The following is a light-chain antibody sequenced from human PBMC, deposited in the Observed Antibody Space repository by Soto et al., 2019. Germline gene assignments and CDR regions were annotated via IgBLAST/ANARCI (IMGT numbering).Light chain of an antibody. CDR2: NIS. CDR3: KKATHSYT. V-gene: IGKV2-24*01. J-gene: IGKJ2*01. Sequence: DIVLTQTRLSSPVTLGQPASISCRSSQSLVHIDGNTYFNWLQQRPGQPPRLLIYNISNRFPAAPDRFGGSGAGTDFTLKISKVEAEDVGFYYCKKATHSYTFGQGTRLEIK. CDR1: QSLVHIDGNTY.